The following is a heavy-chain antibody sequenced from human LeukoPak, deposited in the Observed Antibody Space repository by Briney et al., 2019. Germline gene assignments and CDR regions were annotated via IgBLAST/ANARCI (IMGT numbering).Heavy chain of an antibody. CDR2: ISYTGST. J-gene: IGHJ4*02. CDR3: ARRYGNEYDY. CDR1: GGSISSYY. V-gene: IGHV4-59*12. D-gene: IGHD3-16*01. Sequence: SETVSLTCTVSGGSISSYYWSWIRQPPGKGLEWIGYISYTGSTRYNPSLKSRVTVSADTSRNQFSLKLTSVTAADTAVYYCARRYGNEYDYWGQGTLVAFSS.